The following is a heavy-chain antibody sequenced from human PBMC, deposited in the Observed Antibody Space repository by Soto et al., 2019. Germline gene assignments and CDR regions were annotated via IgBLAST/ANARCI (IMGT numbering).Heavy chain of an antibody. V-gene: IGHV1-46*01. CDR3: ARGPNYYDSSGYYTCFDY. CDR2: INPSGGST. Sequence: QVQLVQSGAEVKKPGASVKVSCKASGYTFTSYYMHWVRQAPGQGLEWMGIINPSGGSTSYAQKFQGRVTMTRDTSTSTVYRELSSLRSEDTAVYYCARGPNYYDSSGYYTCFDYWGQGTLVTVSS. CDR1: GYTFTSYY. D-gene: IGHD3-22*01. J-gene: IGHJ4*02.